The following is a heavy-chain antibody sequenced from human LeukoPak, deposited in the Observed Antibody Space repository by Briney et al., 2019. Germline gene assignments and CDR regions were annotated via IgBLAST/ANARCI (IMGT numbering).Heavy chain of an antibody. J-gene: IGHJ5*02. Sequence: SETLSLTCAVYGGSFSGYYWSWIRQPPGKGLEWIGYIYYSGSTNYNPSLKSRVTISVDTSKNQFSLKLSSVTAADTAVYYCASLKGYCSSTSCYSWFDPWGQGTLVTVSS. D-gene: IGHD2-2*01. V-gene: IGHV4-59*08. CDR2: IYYSGST. CDR1: GGSFSGYY. CDR3: ASLKGYCSSTSCYSWFDP.